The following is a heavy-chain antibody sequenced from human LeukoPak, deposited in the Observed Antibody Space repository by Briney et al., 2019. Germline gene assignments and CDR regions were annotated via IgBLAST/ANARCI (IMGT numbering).Heavy chain of an antibody. CDR1: GFTFSSYG. V-gene: IGHV3-30*02. CDR2: IRYDGSNK. Sequence: GGSLRLSCAASGFTFSSYGMHWVRQAPGKGLEWVAFIRYDGSNKYYADSVKGRFTISRDNSKNTLYLQMNSLRAEDTAVYYCAKDQTITGTFDYYYYMDVWGKGTTVTVSS. J-gene: IGHJ6*03. D-gene: IGHD1-20*01. CDR3: AKDQTITGTFDYYYYMDV.